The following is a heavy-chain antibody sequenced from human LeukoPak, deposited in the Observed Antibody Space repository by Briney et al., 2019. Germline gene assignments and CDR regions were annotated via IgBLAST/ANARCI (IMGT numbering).Heavy chain of an antibody. J-gene: IGHJ4*02. V-gene: IGHV5-51*01. Sequence: PGESLKISCQGSGYSFTSYWIAWVRQMPGKGLEWMGIIYPGDSTTRYSPSFQGQVTISADKSISTAYLQWSSLKASDTAMYYCARRSTGWYYFDYWGQGTLLTVSS. CDR3: ARRSTGWYYFDY. CDR2: IYPGDSTT. D-gene: IGHD6-19*01. CDR1: GYSFTSYW.